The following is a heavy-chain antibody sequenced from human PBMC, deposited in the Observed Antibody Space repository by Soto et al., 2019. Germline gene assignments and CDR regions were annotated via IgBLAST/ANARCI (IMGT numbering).Heavy chain of an antibody. Sequence: SETLSLTCTVSGGSISSYYWFWIRQSPGRGLEWIGYVYYSGKTNYNPSLESRVTIPIDTSENQFSLKLNSVTAADTAVYYCARGARFGDRRYMDVWGKGTTVTVSS. D-gene: IGHD3-10*01. CDR2: VYYSGKT. CDR3: ARGARFGDRRYMDV. J-gene: IGHJ6*03. V-gene: IGHV4-59*12. CDR1: GGSISSYY.